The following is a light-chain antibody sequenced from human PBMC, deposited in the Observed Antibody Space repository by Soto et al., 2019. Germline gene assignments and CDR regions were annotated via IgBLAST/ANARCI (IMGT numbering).Light chain of an antibody. Sequence: QSALTQPASVSGSPGESITISCTGTSSDVGGYNYVSWYHHHPGKAPKLMIYDVSDRPSGVSNRFSGSKSGNTASLTISGLQAEDEADYYCSSYTRSNTLYVFRTGTKVTVL. CDR1: SSDVGGYNY. V-gene: IGLV2-14*03. J-gene: IGLJ1*01. CDR2: DVS. CDR3: SSYTRSNTLYV.